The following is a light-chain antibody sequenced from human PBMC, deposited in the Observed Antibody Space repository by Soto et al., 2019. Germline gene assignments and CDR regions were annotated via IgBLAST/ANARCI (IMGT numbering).Light chain of an antibody. CDR2: GAA. J-gene: IGKJ1*01. V-gene: IGKV3-20*01. CDR3: QQYGGSRWT. CDR1: QSVSSTY. Sequence: EIVLTQSPGTLSLSPGERATLSCRASQSVSSTYLAWYQQKPGQAPRLLIYGAANRATGIPDRFSGSGSGTDVTLTISRLEPEVFAVYYCQQYGGSRWTFGQGTRVDI.